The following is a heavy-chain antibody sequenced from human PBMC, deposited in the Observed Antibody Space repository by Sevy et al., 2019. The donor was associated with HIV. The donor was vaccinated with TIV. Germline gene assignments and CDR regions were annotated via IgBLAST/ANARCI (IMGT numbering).Heavy chain of an antibody. CDR2: ISGTGGST. Sequence: GGSLRLSCAASGFTFGSYAMSWVRQAPGKGLEWVSAISGTGGSTYYADSVKGRFTISRDNSKNTLYLQMYSLRAEDTTVYYCAKDRIRGYYGSGRPLVSDYWGQGTLVTVSS. CDR3: AKDRIRGYYGSGRPLVSDY. V-gene: IGHV3-23*01. J-gene: IGHJ4*02. CDR1: GFTFGSYA. D-gene: IGHD3-10*01.